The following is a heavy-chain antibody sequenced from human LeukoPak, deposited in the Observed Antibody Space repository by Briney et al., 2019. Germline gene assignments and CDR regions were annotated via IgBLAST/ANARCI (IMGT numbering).Heavy chain of an antibody. CDR1: GGSFSGYY. CDR2: INHSGST. J-gene: IGHJ1*01. D-gene: IGHD2-15*01. V-gene: IGHV4-34*01. Sequence: PSETLSLTCAVYGGSFSGYYWSWIRQPPGKGLEWIGEINHSGSTNYNPSLKSRVTISVDTSKNQFSLKLSSVTAADTAVYYCARAGYCSGGSCYFRLYFQHWGQSTLVTVSS. CDR3: ARAGYCSGGSCYFRLYFQH.